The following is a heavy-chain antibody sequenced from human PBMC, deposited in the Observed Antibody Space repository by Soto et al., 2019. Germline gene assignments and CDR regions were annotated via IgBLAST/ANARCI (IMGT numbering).Heavy chain of an antibody. CDR1: GGTFSSYA. J-gene: IGHJ6*02. D-gene: IGHD3-3*01. Sequence: VSCKASGGTFSSYAISWVRQAPGQGLEWMGGIIPIFGTANYAQKFQGRVTITADESTSTAYMELSSLRSEDTAVYYCARVRRSITIFGVARAPAYYYYGMDVWGQGTTVTVSS. CDR3: ARVRRSITIFGVARAPAYYYYGMDV. V-gene: IGHV1-69*01. CDR2: IIPIFGTA.